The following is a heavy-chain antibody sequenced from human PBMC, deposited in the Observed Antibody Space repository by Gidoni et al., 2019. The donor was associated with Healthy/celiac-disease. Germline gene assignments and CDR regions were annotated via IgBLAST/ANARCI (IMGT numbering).Heavy chain of an antibody. D-gene: IGHD3-9*01. Sequence: QVQLVESGGGLVKPGGSLRLSCAASGFTFSDYYMRWIRQAPGKGLEGVSYISSSSSYTNYADSVKGRFTISRDNAKNSLYLQMNSLRAEDTAVYYCARESPRDFDWLSEPPRNAFDIWGQGTMVTVSS. CDR2: ISSSSSYT. CDR3: ARESPRDFDWLSEPPRNAFDI. V-gene: IGHV3-11*05. CDR1: GFTFSDYY. J-gene: IGHJ3*02.